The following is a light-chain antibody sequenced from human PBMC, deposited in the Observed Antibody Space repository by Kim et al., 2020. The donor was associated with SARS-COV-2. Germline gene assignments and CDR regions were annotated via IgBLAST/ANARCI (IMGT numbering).Light chain of an antibody. CDR3: QQYAISPRT. V-gene: IGKV3-20*01. CDR1: QSVDSDY. J-gene: IGKJ1*01. CDR2: DAS. Sequence: CPGERATLSCRASQSVDSDYLAWFRHKPGQAPRLLIYDASNRATGIPDRFSGSGSGTDFTLTISRLEPEDFALYYCQQYAISPRTFGQGTKVDIK.